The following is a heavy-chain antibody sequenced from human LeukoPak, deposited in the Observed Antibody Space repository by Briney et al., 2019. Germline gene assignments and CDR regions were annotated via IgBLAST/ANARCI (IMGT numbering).Heavy chain of an antibody. CDR2: IYTSGST. CDR1: GGSISSGSYY. J-gene: IGHJ4*02. CDR3: ARGDGSGYYYLFDY. V-gene: IGHV4-61*02. D-gene: IGHD3-22*01. Sequence: SETLSLTCTVSGGSISSGSYYWSWIRQPAGKGLEWIGRIYTSGSTNYNPSLKSRVTISVDTSKNQFSLKLSSVTAADTAVYYCARGDGSGYYYLFDYWGQGTLVTVSS.